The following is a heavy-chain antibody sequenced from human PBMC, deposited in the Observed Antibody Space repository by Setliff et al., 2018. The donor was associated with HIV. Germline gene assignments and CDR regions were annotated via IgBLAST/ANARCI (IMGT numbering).Heavy chain of an antibody. J-gene: IGHJ4*02. CDR3: ARVVPAKNYYDSSPYFDY. CDR2: IYYSGST. CDR1: GGSISSSNYY. V-gene: IGHV4-39*07. D-gene: IGHD3-22*01. Sequence: SETLSLTCTVSGGSISSSNYYWGWIRQPPGKGLEWIGSIYYSGSTYYNPSLKSRVTISVDTSKNQFSLKLSSVTAADTAVYYCARVVPAKNYYDSSPYFDYWGQGTLVTVSS.